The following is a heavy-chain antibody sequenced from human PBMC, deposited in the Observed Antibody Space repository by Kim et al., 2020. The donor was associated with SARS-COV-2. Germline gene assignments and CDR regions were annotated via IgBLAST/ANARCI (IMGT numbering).Heavy chain of an antibody. D-gene: IGHD3-10*01. CDR2: INHSGST. Sequence: SETLSLTCAVYGGSFSGYYWSWIRQPPGKGLEWIGEINHSGSTNYNPSLKSRVTISVDTSKNQFSLKLSSVTAADTAVYYCARVPRITMVRGVIFNYYYYMDVGGKGTTVTVSS. J-gene: IGHJ6*03. V-gene: IGHV4-34*01. CDR3: ARVPRITMVRGVIFNYYYYMDV. CDR1: GGSFSGYY.